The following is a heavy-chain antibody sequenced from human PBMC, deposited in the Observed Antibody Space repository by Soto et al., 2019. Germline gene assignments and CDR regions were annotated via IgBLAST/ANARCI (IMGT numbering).Heavy chain of an antibody. CDR2: INPKRGGT. Sequence: QVQLVQSGAEVKKPGASVKVSCTTYGYTFSDYFLHWVRQAPGQGPEWMGFINPKRGGTEYAPKFQGRFTMTRDTSSSTVYMYLSGLTSDDTAIYYCARDSGIPGRYWYFGLWGRGTLVTVSS. J-gene: IGHJ2*01. CDR1: GYTFSDYF. D-gene: IGHD2-21*01. V-gene: IGHV1-2*02. CDR3: ARDSGIPGRYWYFGL.